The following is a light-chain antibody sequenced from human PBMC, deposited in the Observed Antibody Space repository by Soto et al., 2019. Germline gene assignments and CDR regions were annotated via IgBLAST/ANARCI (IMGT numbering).Light chain of an antibody. CDR3: QQRSNWLT. J-gene: IGKJ4*01. CDR1: QSVSNQ. Sequence: EIVLTQSPATLSLSPGERATLSCRASQSVSNQLAWYQQKPGQAPRLLIYDASNRATGIPARFSGSGSGTDFTLTISSLESEDFAVYYCQQRSNWLTFGGGTKVEF. V-gene: IGKV3-11*01. CDR2: DAS.